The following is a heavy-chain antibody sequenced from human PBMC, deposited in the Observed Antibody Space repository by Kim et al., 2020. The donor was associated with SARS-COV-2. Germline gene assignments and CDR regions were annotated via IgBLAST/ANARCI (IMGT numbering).Heavy chain of an antibody. D-gene: IGHD7-27*01. CDR1: GYSFTSYW. V-gene: IGHV5-10-1*01. J-gene: IGHJ6*02. CDR3: ARQPHGDPYYYYGMDV. Sequence: GESLKISCKGSGYSFTSYWISWVRQMPGKGLEWMGRIDPSDSYTNYSPSFQGHVTISADKSISTAYLQWSSLKASDTAMYYCARQPHGDPYYYYGMDVWGQGTTVTVSS. CDR2: IDPSDSYT.